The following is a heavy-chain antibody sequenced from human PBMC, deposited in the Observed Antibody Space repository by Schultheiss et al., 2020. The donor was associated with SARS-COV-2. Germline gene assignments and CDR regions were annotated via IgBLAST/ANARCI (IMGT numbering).Heavy chain of an antibody. CDR2: IYYSGST. V-gene: IGHV4-61*05. J-gene: IGHJ6*03. D-gene: IGHD2-15*01. Sequence: SETLSLICSVSGGSISSRSYYWGWIRQPPGKGLEWIGYIYYSGSTNYNPSLKSRVTISVDTSKNQFSLKLSSVTAADTAVYYCARVAHSFYYYMDVWGKGTTVTVSS. CDR3: ARVAHSFYYYMDV. CDR1: GGSISSRSYY.